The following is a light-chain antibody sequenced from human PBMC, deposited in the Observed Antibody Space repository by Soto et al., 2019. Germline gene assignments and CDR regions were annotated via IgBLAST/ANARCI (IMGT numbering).Light chain of an antibody. CDR3: AAWDDSLRGSVI. J-gene: IGLJ2*01. V-gene: IGLV2-14*02. Sequence: QSALTQPASVSGSPGQSITISCTGTVGLVSWYQQHPGKVPKLIIYDDTKRPSGVSSRFSGSKSGNTASLAISDLRSGDEGDYYCAAWDDSLRGSVIFGGGTKVTVL. CDR2: DDT. CDR1: VGL.